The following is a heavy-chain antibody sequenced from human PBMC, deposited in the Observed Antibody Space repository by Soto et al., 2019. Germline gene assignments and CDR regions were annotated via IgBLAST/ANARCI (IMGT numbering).Heavy chain of an antibody. Sequence: QVQLVQSGAEVKKPGASVKVSCKASGYTFTSYGISWVRQAPGQGLEWMGWISAYNGNTNYAQKLQGRVTMTTDTSTSTAYMELRSLRSDDTAVYYCARDRLYPFPSYYYYYYMDVWGKGTTVTVSS. V-gene: IGHV1-18*01. CDR2: ISAYNGNT. J-gene: IGHJ6*03. D-gene: IGHD3-16*01. CDR3: ARDRLYPFPSYYYYYYMDV. CDR1: GYTFTSYG.